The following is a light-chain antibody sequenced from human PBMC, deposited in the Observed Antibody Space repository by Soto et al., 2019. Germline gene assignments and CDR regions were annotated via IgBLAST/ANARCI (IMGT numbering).Light chain of an antibody. Sequence: ENVLTQSPGTLSLSPGERATLSCRASLSVTSYLAWYQKKPGQPPRRLIYGAYNRPTGIPDRFTGSGSGTDFTLTISRLQPEDFAVYYCQQYGTSPRTFGQGTKVEIK. CDR3: QQYGTSPRT. CDR1: LSVTSY. V-gene: IGKV3-20*01. J-gene: IGKJ2*01. CDR2: GAY.